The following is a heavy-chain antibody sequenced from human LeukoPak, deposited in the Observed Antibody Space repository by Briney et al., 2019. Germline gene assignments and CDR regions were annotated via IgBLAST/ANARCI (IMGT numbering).Heavy chain of an antibody. Sequence: GSVKVSCKASGYTFTGYYMHWVRQAPGRGLEWMGWINPNSGGTNYAQKFQGRVTMTRDTSISTAYMELSRLRSDDTAVYYCAREITGTTDFDYWGQGTLVTVSS. V-gene: IGHV1-2*02. CDR1: GYTFTGYY. CDR2: INPNSGGT. J-gene: IGHJ4*02. CDR3: AREITGTTDFDY. D-gene: IGHD1-7*01.